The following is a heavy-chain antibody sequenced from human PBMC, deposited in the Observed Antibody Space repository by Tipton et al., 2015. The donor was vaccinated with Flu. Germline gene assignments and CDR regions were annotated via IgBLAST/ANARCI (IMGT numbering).Heavy chain of an antibody. CDR1: GDSVSPYF. D-gene: IGHD6-6*01. V-gene: IGHV4-59*02. Sequence: TLSLTCTVSGDSVSPYFWSWIRQPPGKGLEWIGSIYYSGSTNYSPSLKSRVTMSVDTSKSQISLKLIFVTAADTAVYYCARHHRSLGYFESWGLGTLVTVSS. CDR3: ARHHRSLGYFES. J-gene: IGHJ4*02. CDR2: IYYSGST.